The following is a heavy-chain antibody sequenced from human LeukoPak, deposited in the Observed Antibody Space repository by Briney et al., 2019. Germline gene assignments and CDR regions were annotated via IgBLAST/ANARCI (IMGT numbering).Heavy chain of an antibody. D-gene: IGHD1-26*01. Sequence: SETLSLTCTVSGGSISSSSYYWGWIRQPPGKGLDWIGSIYYSGSTYYNPSLKRRVTISVDTSKNQFSLKLNSATAADTAVYYCASLRERSYYARGFDYWGQGTLVTVSS. V-gene: IGHV4-39*01. CDR3: ASLRERSYYARGFDY. CDR2: IYYSGST. CDR1: GGSISSSSYY. J-gene: IGHJ4*02.